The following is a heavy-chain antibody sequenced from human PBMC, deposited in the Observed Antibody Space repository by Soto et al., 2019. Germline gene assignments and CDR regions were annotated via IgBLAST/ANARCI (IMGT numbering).Heavy chain of an antibody. V-gene: IGHV1-18*04. J-gene: IGHJ6*02. Sequence: QVQLVQSGAEVKKPGASVKVSCKASGYTFTSYGISWVRQAPGQGLEWMGWISAYNGNTNYAQKLQGRVTMTTDTSTSIAYMELRSLRSDDTAVYYCAIESPDIVVVPAAVRLYYYGMDVWGQGTTVTVSS. CDR2: ISAYNGNT. D-gene: IGHD2-2*01. CDR3: AIESPDIVVVPAAVRLYYYGMDV. CDR1: GYTFTSYG.